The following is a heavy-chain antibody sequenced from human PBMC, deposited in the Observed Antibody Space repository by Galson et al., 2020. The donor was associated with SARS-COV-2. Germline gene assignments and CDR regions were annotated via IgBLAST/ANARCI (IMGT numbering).Heavy chain of an antibody. V-gene: IGHV4-39*01. CDR1: GGSISSRSDY. Sequence: TSETLSLTCTVSGGSISSRSDYWGWLRQPPGQGLEWIGSIYYTGSTYDNPSVKSRVTISVDTSKNQFSLNLSSVTAADTAIYYCVKQGLTLDGLHWFDPWGQGTLVTVSS. CDR2: IYYTGST. D-gene: IGHD1-1*01. CDR3: VKQGLTLDGLHWFDP. J-gene: IGHJ5*02.